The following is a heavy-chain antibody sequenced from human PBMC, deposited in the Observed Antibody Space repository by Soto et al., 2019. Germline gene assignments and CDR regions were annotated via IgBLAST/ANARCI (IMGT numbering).Heavy chain of an antibody. CDR3: ERVPFSSSWYGFDY. CDR2: INVYNGNT. V-gene: IGHV1-18*01. J-gene: IGHJ4*02. CDR1: GYTFTSFG. Sequence: QVQLVQSGTEVKKPGASVKVSCKASGYTFTSFGISWVRQAPGQGLEWMGWINVYNGNTYYVQKLQGRVTMTTDTSTSTTYMELRSLRSDDTAVYYCERVPFSSSWYGFDYWGQGTLITVPS. D-gene: IGHD6-13*01.